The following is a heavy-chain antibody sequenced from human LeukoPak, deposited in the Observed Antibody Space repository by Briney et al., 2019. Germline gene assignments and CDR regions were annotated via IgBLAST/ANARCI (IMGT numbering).Heavy chain of an antibody. V-gene: IGHV3-74*01. CDR2: IKSDGTST. D-gene: IGHD4/OR15-4a*01. J-gene: IGHJ5*02. Sequence: PGGSLRLSCAASGFTFSSYWMHWVRQAPGKGLVWVSRIKSDGTSTTYADSVKGRFTITRDNANTTLYLHMNSLRDEDRVVYCCARGTGYGVWDAWGQGTLVTVSS. CDR1: GFTFSSYW. CDR3: ARGTGYGVWDA.